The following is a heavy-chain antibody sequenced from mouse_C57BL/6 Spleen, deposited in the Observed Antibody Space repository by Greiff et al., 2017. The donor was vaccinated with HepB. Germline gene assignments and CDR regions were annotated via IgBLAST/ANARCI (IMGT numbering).Heavy chain of an antibody. CDR3: AREVYYGSSSLDY. J-gene: IGHJ2*01. V-gene: IGHV1-80*01. CDR1: GYAFSSYW. CDR2: IYPGDGDT. Sequence: VQLQQSGAELVKPGASVKISCKASGYAFSSYWMNWVKQRPGKGLEWIGQIYPGDGDTNYNGKFKGKATLTADKSSSTAYMQLSSLTSEDSAVYFCAREVYYGSSSLDYWGQGTTLTVSS. D-gene: IGHD1-1*01.